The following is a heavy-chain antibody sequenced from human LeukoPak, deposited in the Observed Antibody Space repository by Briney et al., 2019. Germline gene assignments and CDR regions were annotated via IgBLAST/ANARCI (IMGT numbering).Heavy chain of an antibody. J-gene: IGHJ4*02. CDR2: ICDSGGT. CDR3: ASGYSSGWYGV. Sequence: SGTLSLTCTVSGGSISGYFWSWVRQPPGKGLEWIGYICDSGGTNYNPSFTSRVTISVDTPKHQFSLKLSYVTAADTAVYYCASGYSSGWYGVWGQGTLVTVSS. V-gene: IGHV4-59*08. CDR1: GGSISGYF. D-gene: IGHD6-19*01.